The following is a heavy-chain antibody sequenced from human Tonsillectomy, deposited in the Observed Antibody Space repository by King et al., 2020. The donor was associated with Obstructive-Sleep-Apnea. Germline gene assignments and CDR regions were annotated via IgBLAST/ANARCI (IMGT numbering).Heavy chain of an antibody. V-gene: IGHV3-30*04. Sequence: VQLVESGGGVVQPGRSLRLSCAASGFTFSNYAMHWVRQAPGEGLEWVAVISYDGTNTYYADSVQGRFTISRDNSKNTLYRQVNSLRAEDTALYYCARTTPFDYRGQGTLVTVSS. CDR2: ISYDGTNT. CDR3: ARTTPFDY. D-gene: IGHD1-26*01. J-gene: IGHJ4*02. CDR1: GFTFSNYA.